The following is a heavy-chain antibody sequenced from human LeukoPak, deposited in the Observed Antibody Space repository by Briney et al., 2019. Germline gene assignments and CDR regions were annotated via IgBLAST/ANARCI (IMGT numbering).Heavy chain of an antibody. J-gene: IGHJ3*02. Sequence: PGGSLRLSCAASGFTFSDYYMSWIRQAPGKGLEWVSYISSSSSYTNYADSVKGRFTISRDNAKNSLYLQMNSLRAEDTAVYYCARDWDESSGYFYPDAFDTWGQGTMVTVSS. CDR2: ISSSSSYT. CDR3: ARDWDESSGYFYPDAFDT. CDR1: GFTFSDYY. V-gene: IGHV3-11*05. D-gene: IGHD3-22*01.